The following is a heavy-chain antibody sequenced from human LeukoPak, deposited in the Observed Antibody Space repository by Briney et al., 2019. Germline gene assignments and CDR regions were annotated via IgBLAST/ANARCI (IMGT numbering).Heavy chain of an antibody. CDR2: INPNSGGT. V-gene: IGHV1-2*02. CDR1: GYTFTGYY. J-gene: IGHJ4*02. Sequence: ASVKASCKASGYTFTGYYMHWVRQAPGQGLEWMGWINPNSGGTNYAQKFQGRVTMTRDTSISTAYMELSRLRSDDTAVYYCAREWDIVVVPAAILEDWGQGTLVTVSS. D-gene: IGHD2-2*02. CDR3: AREWDIVVVPAAILED.